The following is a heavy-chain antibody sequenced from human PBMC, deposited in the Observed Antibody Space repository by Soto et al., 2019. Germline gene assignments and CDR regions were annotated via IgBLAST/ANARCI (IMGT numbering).Heavy chain of an antibody. D-gene: IGHD3-10*01. J-gene: IGHJ4*02. CDR1: GYTFTSYG. CDR2: ISAYNGNT. V-gene: IGHV1-18*04. CDR3: ARVWFGELSEQIDY. Sequence: WASVKVSCKASGYTFTSYGISWVRQAPGQGLEWMGWISAYNGNTNYAQKLQGRVTMTTDTSTSTAYMELRSLRSDDTAVYYCARVWFGELSEQIDYWGQGTLVTVSS.